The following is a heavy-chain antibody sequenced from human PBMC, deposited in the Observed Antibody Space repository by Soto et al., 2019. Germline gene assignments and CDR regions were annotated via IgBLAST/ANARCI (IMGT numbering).Heavy chain of an antibody. V-gene: IGHV3-21*01. Sequence: GGSLRLSCAASGFTFSSYSMNWVRQAPGKGLEWVSSISSSSSYIYYADSVKGRFAISRDNAKNSLYLQMNSLRAEDTAVYYCAREAAAGTFRFDPWGQGTLVTVSS. CDR1: GFTFSSYS. CDR3: AREAAAGTFRFDP. J-gene: IGHJ5*02. D-gene: IGHD6-13*01. CDR2: ISSSSSYI.